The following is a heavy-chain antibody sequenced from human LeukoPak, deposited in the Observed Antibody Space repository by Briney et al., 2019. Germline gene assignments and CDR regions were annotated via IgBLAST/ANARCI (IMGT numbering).Heavy chain of an antibody. J-gene: IGHJ4*02. CDR1: GFTFSNYW. CDR2: INTDGSRT. Sequence: GGSLRLSCAASGFTFSNYWMHWVRQAPGKGLVWVSRINTDGSRTNYADSVKGRFTISRDNAKNTLYLQMNSLRAEDTAVYYCGVTVSARYYFDYWGQGTLVTVSS. D-gene: IGHD4-17*01. V-gene: IGHV3-74*01. CDR3: GVTVSARYYFDY.